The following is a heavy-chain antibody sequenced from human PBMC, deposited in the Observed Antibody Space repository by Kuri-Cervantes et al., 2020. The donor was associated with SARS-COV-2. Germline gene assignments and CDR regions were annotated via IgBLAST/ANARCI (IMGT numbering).Heavy chain of an antibody. J-gene: IGHJ4*02. CDR1: GFAFSKYA. CDR2: VSGSGAST. D-gene: IGHD2-15*01. V-gene: IGHV3-23*01. CDR3: AKAGDDLVVVGIHSDS. Sequence: GESLKISCAASGFAFSKYAMNWFRLTPGKGLEWASGVSGSGASTFYADSVKGRFTITRDNSNNMLYLHMDSLRVEDTAVYFCAKAGDDLVVVGIHSDSWGQGTLVTVSS.